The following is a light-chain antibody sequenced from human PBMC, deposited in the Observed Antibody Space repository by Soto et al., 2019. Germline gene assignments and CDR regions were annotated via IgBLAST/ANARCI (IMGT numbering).Light chain of an antibody. Sequence: EIVMTQSPATLALSPVRRATLSCRASQSVSSYLAWYQQKPGQAPRLLIYDVSKRATGIPARFSGSGSGTDFTLTISSLEPEDFAVYYCQQRGTFGGGTKVDIK. CDR2: DVS. V-gene: IGKV3-11*01. CDR3: QQRGT. J-gene: IGKJ4*01. CDR1: QSVSSY.